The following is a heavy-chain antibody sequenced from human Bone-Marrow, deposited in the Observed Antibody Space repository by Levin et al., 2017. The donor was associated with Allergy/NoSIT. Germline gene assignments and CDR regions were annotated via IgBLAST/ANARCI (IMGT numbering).Heavy chain of an antibody. CDR2: INHSGST. CDR3: ARRTHYYDSGNYYPLDY. J-gene: IGHJ4*02. V-gene: IGHV4-34*01. D-gene: IGHD3-22*01. Sequence: GSLRLSCAVYGGSFSGYYWSWIRQPPGKGLEWIGEINHSGSTNNNPSLKSRVTISVDTSKKQFSLKLNSVTAADTAVYYCARRTHYYDSGNYYPLDYWGQGNPVTVSS. CDR1: GGSFSGYY.